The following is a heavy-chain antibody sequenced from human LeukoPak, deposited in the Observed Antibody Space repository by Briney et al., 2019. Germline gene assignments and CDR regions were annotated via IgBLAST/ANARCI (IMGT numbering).Heavy chain of an antibody. Sequence: SETLSLTCTVSGGSLSTYYWSWIRQPPGKGLEWIGYIYYSGSTNYNPSLNSRVTISVDTSRNQFSLKLTSVTAADTAVYYCARTTEGYCRGRSCYSYYYYMDVWGKGTTVTVSS. CDR2: IYYSGST. CDR1: GGSLSTYY. V-gene: IGHV4-59*01. J-gene: IGHJ6*03. CDR3: ARTTEGYCRGRSCYSYYYYMDV. D-gene: IGHD2-15*01.